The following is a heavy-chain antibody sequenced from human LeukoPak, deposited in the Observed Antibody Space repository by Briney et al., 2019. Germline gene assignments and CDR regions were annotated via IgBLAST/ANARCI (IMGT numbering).Heavy chain of an antibody. CDR1: XGSIXXXX. Sequence: PXETXXLTXTXSXGSIXXXXWTWXXXPPGXXREXXGYIYYSGSTNYNPSLKSRVTISLDTSKNQFSLKLSSVTAADTAVYYCARGTDFIYYFDYWGQGTLVTVSS. J-gene: IGHJ4*02. CDR3: ARGTDFIYYFDY. D-gene: IGHD3/OR15-3a*01. CDR2: IYYSGST. V-gene: IGHV4-59*08.